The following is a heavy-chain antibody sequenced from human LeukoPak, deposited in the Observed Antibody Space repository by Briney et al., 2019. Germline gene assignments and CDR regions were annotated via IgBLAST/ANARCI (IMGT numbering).Heavy chain of an antibody. V-gene: IGHV1-46*01. Sequence: ASVKVPCKASGYTFTNYYIHWVRQAPGQGLEWMGLINPGGVNTDYAQNFQGRVTMTRDTSTSTVYMGLSSLRSEDTAVYYCARIRDGYNDAYDIWGQGTMVTVSS. CDR3: ARIRDGYNDAYDI. D-gene: IGHD5-24*01. CDR2: INPGGVNT. J-gene: IGHJ3*02. CDR1: GYTFTNYY.